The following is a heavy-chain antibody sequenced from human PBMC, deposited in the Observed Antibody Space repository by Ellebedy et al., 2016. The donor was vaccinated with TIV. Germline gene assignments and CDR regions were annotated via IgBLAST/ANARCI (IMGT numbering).Heavy chain of an antibody. V-gene: IGHV5-51*01. CDR1: GYSFTSYW. Sequence: GESLKIPCKGSGYSFTSYWFGWVRQMPGKGLEWMGIIYPGDSDTRYIPSFQGQVTISADKSISTAYLQWSRLKASDTAIYYCARATHGTGSYGAFDIWGQGTMVTVSS. D-gene: IGHD3-10*01. CDR3: ARATHGTGSYGAFDI. J-gene: IGHJ3*02. CDR2: IYPGDSDT.